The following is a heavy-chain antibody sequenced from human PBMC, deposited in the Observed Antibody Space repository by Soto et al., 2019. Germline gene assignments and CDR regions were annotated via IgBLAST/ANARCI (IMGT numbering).Heavy chain of an antibody. CDR3: ARVRGGSDGYLYYYGMDV. CDR1: GYTFTGYY. V-gene: IGHV1-2*04. CDR2: INPNSGST. J-gene: IGHJ6*02. D-gene: IGHD5-18*01. Sequence: ASVKVSCKASGYTFTGYYMHWVRQAPGQGLEWMGWINPNSGSTNYAQKFQGWVTITRDTSTSTAYMELSSPRSDDTAVYYCARVRGGSDGYLYYYGMDVWGQGTTVTVSS.